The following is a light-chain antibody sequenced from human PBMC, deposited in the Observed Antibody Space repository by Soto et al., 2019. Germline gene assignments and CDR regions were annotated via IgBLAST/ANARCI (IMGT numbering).Light chain of an antibody. Sequence: EIQLTQSPSSLSASVGDRVTITCRASQGISNYLAWYQQKPGKVPKLLIYAASTLKTGVPSRFSGSGSGTEFTLTIGSLQPDDFASYYCQQYKSYSRMFGQGTKVDIK. CDR3: QQYKSYSRM. CDR2: AAS. J-gene: IGKJ1*01. CDR1: QGISNY. V-gene: IGKV1-16*01.